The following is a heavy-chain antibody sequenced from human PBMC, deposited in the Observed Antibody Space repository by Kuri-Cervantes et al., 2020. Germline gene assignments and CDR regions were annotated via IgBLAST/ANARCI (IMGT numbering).Heavy chain of an antibody. CDR1: GFIFNTYW. V-gene: IGHV3-7*01. Sequence: ETLSLTCAASGFIFNTYWMSWVRQAPGKGPEWVANIKQDGSEENYVDSVKGRFTISRDNAENSLYLQMNSLRAEDTAVYYCARDSGWYGRDWFDPWGQGTLVTVSS. CDR2: IKQDGSEE. CDR3: ARDSGWYGRDWFDP. D-gene: IGHD6-19*01. J-gene: IGHJ5*02.